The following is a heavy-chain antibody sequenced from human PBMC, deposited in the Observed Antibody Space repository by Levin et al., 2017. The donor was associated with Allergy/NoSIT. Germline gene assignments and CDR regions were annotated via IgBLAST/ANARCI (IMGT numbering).Heavy chain of an antibody. V-gene: IGHV1-2*06. CDR2: IDPNSGGT. CDR1: GYTFTGYY. D-gene: IGHD2-15*01. CDR3: AALGYCSGGSCLQFDY. Sequence: GGSLRLSCKASGYTFTGYYMHWVRQAPGQGLEWMGRIDPNSGGTNYAQKFQGRVTMTRDTSISTAYMELSRLRSDDTAVYYCAALGYCSGGSCLQFDYWGQGTLVTVSS. J-gene: IGHJ4*02.